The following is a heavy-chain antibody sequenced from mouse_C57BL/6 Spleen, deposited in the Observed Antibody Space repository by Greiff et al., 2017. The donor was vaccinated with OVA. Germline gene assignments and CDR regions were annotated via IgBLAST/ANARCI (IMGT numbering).Heavy chain of an antibody. CDR1: GYAFSSSW. V-gene: IGHV1-82*01. CDR3: ARDGYSNSDCAMDD. D-gene: IGHD2-5*01. CDR2: IYPGDGDT. J-gene: IGHJ4*01. Sequence: QVQLQQSGPELVKPGASVKISCKASGYAFSSSWMNWVKQRPGKGLEWIGRIYPGDGDTNYNGKFKGKATLTADKSSSTAYMQLSSLTSEDSAVYFCARDGYSNSDCAMDDWGQGTSVTVSS.